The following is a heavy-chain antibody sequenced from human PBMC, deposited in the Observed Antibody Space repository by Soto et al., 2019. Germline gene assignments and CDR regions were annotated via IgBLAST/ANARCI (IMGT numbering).Heavy chain of an antibody. CDR1: GFTFYSYA. CDR3: ARVWERTVTTRNYFYGIDV. Sequence: GGSLRLSCATSGFTFYSYAMTWVRQAPGKGLKWVSSINGRGDSTYYADSVKGRFSISRDNYKNTVYLQMNSLRAENTAVYFCARVWERTVTTRNYFYGIDVWGRGTTVTVSS. J-gene: IGHJ6*02. D-gene: IGHD4-17*01. CDR2: INGRGDST. V-gene: IGHV3-23*01.